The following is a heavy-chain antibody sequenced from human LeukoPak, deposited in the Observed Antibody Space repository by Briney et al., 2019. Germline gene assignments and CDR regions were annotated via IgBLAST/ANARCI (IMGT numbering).Heavy chain of an antibody. J-gene: IGHJ6*02. CDR1: GFTFSSHW. Sequence: GGSLRLSCAASGFTFSSHWMHWVRQAPGKGLVWISRINNDGGNAVYADSVNGRFTVSRDSAKNVLYLQMNSLRVEDTAVYYCARDAVDTANAVWGQGTTVTVSS. V-gene: IGHV3-74*01. CDR2: INNDGGNA. CDR3: ARDAVDTANAV. D-gene: IGHD5-18*01.